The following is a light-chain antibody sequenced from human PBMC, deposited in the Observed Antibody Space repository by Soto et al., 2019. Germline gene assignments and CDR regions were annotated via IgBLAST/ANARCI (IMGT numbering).Light chain of an antibody. V-gene: IGLV4-60*02. J-gene: IGLJ3*02. CDR3: ETWASNTLV. CDR1: SDHSKYL. CDR2: LEGTGSY. Sequence: QSVLTQSSSASASLGSSVKLTCTLSSDHSKYLIAWHQQQPGKAPRFLMKLEGTGSYNKGSGVPDRFSGSSSGADRCLTVSNLQFEDEADYYCETWASNTLVFGGGTQLTVL.